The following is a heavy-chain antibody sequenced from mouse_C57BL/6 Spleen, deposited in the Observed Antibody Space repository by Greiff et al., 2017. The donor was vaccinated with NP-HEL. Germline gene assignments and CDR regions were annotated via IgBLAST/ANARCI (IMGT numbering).Heavy chain of an antibody. CDR1: GYAFSSSW. J-gene: IGHJ2*01. V-gene: IGHV1-82*01. CDR2: IYPGDGDT. Sequence: QVQLQQSGPELVKPGASVKISCKASGYAFSSSWMNWVKQRPGKGLEWIGRIYPGDGDTNYNGKFKGKATLTADKSSSTAYMQLSSLTSEDSAVYFCARGTGTWDYWGQGTTLTVSS. D-gene: IGHD4-1*01. CDR3: ARGTGTWDY.